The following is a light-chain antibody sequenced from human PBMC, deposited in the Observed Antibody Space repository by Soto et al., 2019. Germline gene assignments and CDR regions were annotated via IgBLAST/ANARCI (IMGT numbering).Light chain of an antibody. CDR1: QGISNY. CDR3: QKYNSAPPFT. V-gene: IGKV1-27*01. J-gene: IGKJ3*01. CDR2: AAS. Sequence: DIQMTQAPSSRSASVGDRVTITCRASQGISNYLAWYQQKPGKIPHLLIYAASTLQSGVPSRFSGSGSGTDFTLTISSLQPEDVATYYCQKYNSAPPFTFGPGTRVDIK.